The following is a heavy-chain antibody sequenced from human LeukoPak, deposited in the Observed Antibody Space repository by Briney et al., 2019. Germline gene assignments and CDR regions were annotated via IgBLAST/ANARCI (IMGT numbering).Heavy chain of an antibody. CDR1: GGSISSYY. V-gene: IGHV4-59*01. J-gene: IGHJ5*02. CDR2: IYYSGST. Sequence: SETLSLACTVSGGSISSYYWSWIRQPPGKGLEWIGYIYYSGSTNYNPSLKSRVTISVDTSKNQFSLKLSSVTAADTAVYYCARGGVRYSSSWYWFDPWGQGTLVTVSS. CDR3: ARGGVRYSSSWYWFDP. D-gene: IGHD6-13*01.